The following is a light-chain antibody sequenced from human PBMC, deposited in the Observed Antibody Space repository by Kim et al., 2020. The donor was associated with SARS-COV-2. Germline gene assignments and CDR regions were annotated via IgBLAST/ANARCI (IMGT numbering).Light chain of an antibody. V-gene: IGKV3-15*01. CDR2: GAS. CDR1: QSVSSN. CDR3: QQYKNWPRT. Sequence: EIVMTQSPATLSVSPGERATLSCRASQSVSSNLAWYQQKPGQAPRLLIYGASTRATGIPARFSGSGSGTEFTLTISSLQSEDVAFYYCQQYKNWPRTFGQGTKVDIK. J-gene: IGKJ1*01.